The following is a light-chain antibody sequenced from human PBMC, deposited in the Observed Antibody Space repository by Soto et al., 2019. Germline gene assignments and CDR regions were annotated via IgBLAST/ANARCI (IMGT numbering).Light chain of an antibody. V-gene: IGKV3-15*01. J-gene: IGKJ1*01. CDR1: QSVSSN. CDR3: QQYNSWFRT. CDR2: GAS. Sequence: EIVMTQSPATLSVSPGERATLSCRASQSVSSNLAWYQQKPGQAPRLLLYGASTRATGIPARFSGSGSGTEFTLTISSLQPEDFAVYYCQQYNSWFRTFGQGTKVEIK.